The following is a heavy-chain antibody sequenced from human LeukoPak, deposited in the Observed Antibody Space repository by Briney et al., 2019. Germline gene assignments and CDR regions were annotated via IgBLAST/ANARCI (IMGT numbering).Heavy chain of an antibody. V-gene: IGHV4-30-2*01. D-gene: IGHD4-17*01. CDR2: IYHSGST. CDR1: GVSISSGGYS. CDR3: ARGTDYGDYYFDY. J-gene: IGHJ4*02. Sequence: SETLSLTCAVSGVSISSGGYSWSWIRQPPGKGLEWIGYIYHSGSTYYNPSLKSRVTISVDRSKSQFSLKLSSVTAADTAVYYCARGTDYGDYYFDYWGQGTLVTVSS.